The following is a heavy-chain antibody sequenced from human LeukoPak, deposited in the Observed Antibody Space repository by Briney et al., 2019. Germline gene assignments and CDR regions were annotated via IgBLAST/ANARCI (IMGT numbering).Heavy chain of an antibody. J-gene: IGHJ3*02. Sequence: SETLSLTCTVSGGSISSYYWSWIRQPPGKGLEWIGYIYYSGSTNYNPSLKSRVTISVDTSKNQFSLKLSSVTAADTAVYYCARGGYHDSRGYGWGAFDIWGQGTMVTVSS. CDR2: IYYSGST. V-gene: IGHV4-59*01. D-gene: IGHD3-22*01. CDR1: GGSISSYY. CDR3: ARGGYHDSRGYGWGAFDI.